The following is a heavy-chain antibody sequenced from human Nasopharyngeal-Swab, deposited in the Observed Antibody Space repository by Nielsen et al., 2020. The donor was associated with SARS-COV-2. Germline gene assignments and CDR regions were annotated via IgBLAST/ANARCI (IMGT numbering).Heavy chain of an antibody. Sequence: RQAPGKGLEWIGSVYYGLAIQYSPSLKSRATISIDTSKNQLSLEVTSVTVADTAVYYCASHDYGDYGVVDYWGQGTLVTVSS. J-gene: IGHJ4*02. V-gene: IGHV4-39*01. CDR2: VYYGLAI. CDR3: ASHDYGDYGVVDY. D-gene: IGHD4-17*01.